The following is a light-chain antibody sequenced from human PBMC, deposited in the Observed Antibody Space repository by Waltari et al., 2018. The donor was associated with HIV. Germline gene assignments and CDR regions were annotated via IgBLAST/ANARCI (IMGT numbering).Light chain of an antibody. CDR1: SANIGAGHD. V-gene: IGLV1-40*01. Sequence: QSTLTQPPSVSGAPGQWVTISCTGSSANIGAGHDVQWFQQVPGPAPKLLIYNNKDRPSGVPDRFSGSKSGTSASLAITGLQAEDESDYYCQSYDNSLNGWVFGGGTKLTVL. CDR3: QSYDNSLNGWV. CDR2: NNK. J-gene: IGLJ3*02.